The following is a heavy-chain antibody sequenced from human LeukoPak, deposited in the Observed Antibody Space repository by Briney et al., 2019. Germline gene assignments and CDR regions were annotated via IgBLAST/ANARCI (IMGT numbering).Heavy chain of an antibody. J-gene: IGHJ5*02. CDR2: INHSGST. CDR1: GGSFSGYY. Sequence: SETLSLTCAVYGGSFSGYYWSWIRQPPGKGLEWIGEINHSGSTNYNPSLKSRVTISVDTSKNQFSLKLSSVTAADTAVYYCARGVRIVGANWFDPWGQGTLVTVSS. D-gene: IGHD1-26*01. CDR3: ARGVRIVGANWFDP. V-gene: IGHV4-34*01.